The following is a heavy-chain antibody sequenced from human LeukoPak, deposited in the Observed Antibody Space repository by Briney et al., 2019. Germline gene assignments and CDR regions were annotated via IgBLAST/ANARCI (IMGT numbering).Heavy chain of an antibody. Sequence: GGSLRLSCAASGFTFSSYSMNWVRQAPGKGREWVSYISSSSSTIYYADSVKGRFTISRDNAKNSLYLHMNSLRAEDTAVYYCAREAKDLCAFDIWGQGTMVTVSS. D-gene: IGHD2-15*01. CDR1: GFTFSSYS. CDR2: ISSSSSTI. CDR3: AREAKDLCAFDI. J-gene: IGHJ3*02. V-gene: IGHV3-48*01.